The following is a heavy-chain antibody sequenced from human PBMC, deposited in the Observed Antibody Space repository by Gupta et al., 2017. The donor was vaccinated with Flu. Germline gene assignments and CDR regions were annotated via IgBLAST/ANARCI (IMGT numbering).Heavy chain of an antibody. Sequence: QVQLQQSGPGLVKPSETLSLTCTVSGGPIDSYYWPWIRQPPGKGLEWIGYIYWSGATNYNPSLKSRLIISVDTSKKQFSLDLSSVTAADTAVYYCVGSGNYNHFEYWGQGPLVTVSS. CDR3: VGSGNYNHFEY. D-gene: IGHD1-26*01. CDR2: IYWSGAT. V-gene: IGHV4-59*01. CDR1: GGPIDSYY. J-gene: IGHJ4*02.